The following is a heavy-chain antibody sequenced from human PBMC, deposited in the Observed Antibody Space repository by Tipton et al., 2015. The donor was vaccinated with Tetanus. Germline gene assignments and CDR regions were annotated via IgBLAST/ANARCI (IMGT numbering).Heavy chain of an antibody. D-gene: IGHD1-26*01. J-gene: IGHJ4*02. CDR3: ARHTPPREGLVN. CDR1: GYSFTSYW. V-gene: IGHV5-51*01. CDR2: IYPGDSDT. Sequence: VQLVQSGAEVKKPGESLKISCKGSGYSFTSYWIGWVRQMPGKDLEWMGIIYPGDSDTRYSPSFQGRVTISADKSTSPASLQWSSLKASDPAMYYCARHTPPREGLVNWGQGTLVTVSS.